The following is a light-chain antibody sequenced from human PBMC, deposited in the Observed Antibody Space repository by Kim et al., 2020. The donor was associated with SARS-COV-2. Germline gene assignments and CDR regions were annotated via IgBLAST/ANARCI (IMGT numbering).Light chain of an antibody. Sequence: DIQMTQSPSTLSASVGDRVTLTCRASQSVGTWLAWYQQKPGKAPKLLIYKASGLEGGVLSRFSGSGSGTEFTLTISSLQPDDSATYYCQQYSSFWTFGQGTKVDIK. J-gene: IGKJ1*01. CDR2: KAS. CDR3: QQYSSFWT. CDR1: QSVGTW. V-gene: IGKV1-5*03.